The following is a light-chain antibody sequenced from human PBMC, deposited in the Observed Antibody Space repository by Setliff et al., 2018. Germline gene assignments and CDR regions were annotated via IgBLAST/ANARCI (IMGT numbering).Light chain of an antibody. V-gene: IGLV2-23*02. Sequence: QSVLTQPASVSGSPGQSITISCTGASSDIGNYDLVSWYQHSPGEAPKLLIYEVSERPSGVSNRFSGSKSGNTASLTISGLQAGDGADYSCCSYAGNSLYVFGTGTKVTVL. CDR1: SSDIGNYDL. J-gene: IGLJ1*01. CDR2: EVS. CDR3: CSYAGNSLYV.